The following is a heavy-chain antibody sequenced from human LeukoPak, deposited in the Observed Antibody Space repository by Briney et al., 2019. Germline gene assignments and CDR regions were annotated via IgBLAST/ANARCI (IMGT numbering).Heavy chain of an antibody. D-gene: IGHD5-24*01. V-gene: IGHV3-30*04. CDR1: GFHFSSFE. Sequence: GGPLTLSCVVCGFHFSSFEMLWLRAAPGKALEWAAAIAYDGSNKYYADSVKGRVTISRDNSKNTLSLQMNSLRGEDTAVYYCARGRWGYNCGSEFYYGGEGTLVTVA. CDR2: IAYDGSNK. J-gene: IGHJ4*02. CDR3: ARGRWGYNCGSEFYY.